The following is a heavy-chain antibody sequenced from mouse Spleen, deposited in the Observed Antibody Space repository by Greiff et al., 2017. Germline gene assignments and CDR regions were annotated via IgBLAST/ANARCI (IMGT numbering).Heavy chain of an antibody. CDR3: TTAYYGNTLAY. Sequence: VQLQQSGAELVRPGASVKLSCTASGFNIKDYYMHWVKQRPEQGLEWIGRIDPEDGDTEYAPKFQGKATMTADTSSNTAYLQLSSRTSEDTAVYYCTTAYYGNTLAYWGQGTLVTVSA. CDR1: GFNIKDYY. V-gene: IGHV14-1*01. D-gene: IGHD2-10*01. CDR2: IDPEDGDT. J-gene: IGHJ3*01.